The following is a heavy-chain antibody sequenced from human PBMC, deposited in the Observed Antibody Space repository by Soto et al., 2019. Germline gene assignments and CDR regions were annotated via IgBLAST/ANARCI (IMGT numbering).Heavy chain of an antibody. D-gene: IGHD4-17*01. CDR1: GGSIISTFYY. CDR2: IHYSGET. CDR3: ARRPDFRDHGWFDP. V-gene: IGHV4-39*01. J-gene: IGHJ5*02. Sequence: LSLTCTVSGGSIISTFYYWGWLRQPPGRGLEWIANIHYSGETHYSPSLKSRVAISVDTSKSQFSLTLDSVTAADTAVYYCARRPDFRDHGWFDPWGQGILVTVSS.